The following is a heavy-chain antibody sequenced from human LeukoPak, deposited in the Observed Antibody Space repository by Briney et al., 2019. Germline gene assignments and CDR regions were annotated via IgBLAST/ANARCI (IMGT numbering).Heavy chain of an antibody. J-gene: IGHJ4*02. CDR2: MNPNSGNT. V-gene: IGHV1-8*01. CDR1: GYTFTSYD. Sequence: ASVKVSCKASGYTFTSYDINSVRQATGQGLEWMGWMNPNSGNTGYAQKFQGRVTMTRNTSISTAYMELSSLRSEDTAVYYCARAPRDYYDSSAYYVDYWGQGTLVTVSS. D-gene: IGHD3-22*01. CDR3: ARAPRDYYDSSAYYVDY.